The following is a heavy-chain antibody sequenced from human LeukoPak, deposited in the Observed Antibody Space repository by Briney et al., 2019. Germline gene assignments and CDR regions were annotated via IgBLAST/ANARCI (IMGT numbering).Heavy chain of an antibody. CDR3: ARESSSSWYPLHYYCGMDV. V-gene: IGHV1-18*01. D-gene: IGHD6-13*01. CDR1: GYTFTSYG. Sequence: GASVKVSCKASGYTFTSYGISWVRQAPGQGLEWMGWISAYNGNTNYAQKLQGRVTMTTDTSTSTAYMELRSLRSDDTAVYYCARESSSSWYPLHYYCGMDVWGQGTTVTVSS. J-gene: IGHJ6*02. CDR2: ISAYNGNT.